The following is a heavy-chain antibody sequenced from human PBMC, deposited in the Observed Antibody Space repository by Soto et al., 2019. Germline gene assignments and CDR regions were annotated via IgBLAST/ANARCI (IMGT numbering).Heavy chain of an antibody. CDR1: GGSISEKY. CDR2: IFANGHT. V-gene: IGHV4-4*07. CDR3: VASLAASGLNWLDP. J-gene: IGHJ5*02. Sequence: ETLSLTCLVSGGSISEKYWDWVRQPPGKGLEWIGLIFANGHTDYNPSPKSRVTMSVDASKNQFSLRLTSMTAADTAVYYCVASLAASGLNWLDPWGRGTLVTVSS. D-gene: IGHD6-13*01.